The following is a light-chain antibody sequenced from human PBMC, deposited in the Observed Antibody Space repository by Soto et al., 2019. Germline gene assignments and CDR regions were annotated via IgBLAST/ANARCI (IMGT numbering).Light chain of an antibody. CDR2: AAS. Sequence: DVQMTQSPSSLSASVGDRVTITCRASHDISNYVAWLQQKPGKAPKLLIYAASTLQPGVPSRFSGGGSGVDFTLTISSLQPEDVATYYCQKHNTVPLTFGPGIKVDIK. CDR1: HDISNY. CDR3: QKHNTVPLT. V-gene: IGKV1-27*01. J-gene: IGKJ3*01.